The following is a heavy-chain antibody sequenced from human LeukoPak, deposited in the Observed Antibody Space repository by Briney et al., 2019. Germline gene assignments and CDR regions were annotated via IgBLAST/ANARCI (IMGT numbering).Heavy chain of an antibody. V-gene: IGHV1-69*13. CDR1: GGTFSSYA. D-gene: IGHD4-23*01. CDR3: ARKDYGGNSARSFDY. CDR2: IIPIFGTA. Sequence: SVKVSCKASGGTFSSYAISWVRRAPGQGLEWMGGIIPIFGTANYAQKFQGRVTITADESTSTAYMELSSLRSEDTAVYYCARKDYGGNSARSFDYWGQGTLVTVSS. J-gene: IGHJ4*02.